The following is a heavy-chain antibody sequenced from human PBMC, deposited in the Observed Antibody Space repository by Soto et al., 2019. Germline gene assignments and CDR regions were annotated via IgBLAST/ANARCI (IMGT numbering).Heavy chain of an antibody. CDR2: IYPGDFGT. D-gene: IGHD6-19*01. V-gene: IGHV5-51*01. J-gene: IGHJ6*02. CDR1: GYSLSNHL. CDR3: ARPREAGKYYYGVDV. Sequence: GEALKISLKGSGYSLSNHLIRWVRPMPGKGLEWMGIIYPGDFGTRYSPSFQGQVTISADKSISTAYLQWSSLKASGTAMYYCARPREAGKYYYGVDVWGQGTTVTVS.